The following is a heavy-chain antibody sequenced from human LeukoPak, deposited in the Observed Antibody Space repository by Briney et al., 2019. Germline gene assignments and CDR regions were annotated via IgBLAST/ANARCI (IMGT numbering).Heavy chain of an antibody. D-gene: IGHD5-18*01. V-gene: IGHV4-38-2*01. J-gene: IGHJ3*02. CDR2: IYHSGST. Sequence: SETLSLTCAVSGYSISSGYYWGWIRQPPGKGLEWIGSIYHSGSTYYNPSLKSRVTISVDTSKNQFSLKLSSVTAADTAVYYCARFDVDTAMVDAFDIWGQGTVVTVSS. CDR1: GYSISSGYY. CDR3: ARFDVDTAMVDAFDI.